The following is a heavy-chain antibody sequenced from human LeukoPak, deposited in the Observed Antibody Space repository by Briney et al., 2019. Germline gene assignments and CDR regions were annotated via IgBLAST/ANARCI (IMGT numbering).Heavy chain of an antibody. Sequence: ASVKVSCKAAGYTFTTYPITWVRQAPGQGLEWMGWINPDNGNTIYAQKVQGRLTMTTDTSTTTAYMELRSLRSDDTAVYYCARVGTYSYGSGSYYWDYYFDYWGLGTLVTVSS. J-gene: IGHJ4*02. CDR1: GYTFTTYP. V-gene: IGHV1-18*01. CDR2: INPDNGNT. D-gene: IGHD3-10*01. CDR3: ARVGTYSYGSGSYYWDYYFDY.